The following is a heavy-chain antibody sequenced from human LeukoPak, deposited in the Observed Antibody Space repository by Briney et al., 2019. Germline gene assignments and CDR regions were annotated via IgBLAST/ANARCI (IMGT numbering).Heavy chain of an antibody. J-gene: IGHJ6*04. D-gene: IGHD3-3*01. Sequence: HPGGSLRLSCSVSGFTFSTYVMHWVRQAPGKGLEYVSAISSNGGSTYYADSVKGRFTISRDNSKNTLYLQMSSLRAEDTAVYYCVKGSAVPDAYYYYGMDVWGKGTTVTVSS. CDR3: VKGSAVPDAYYYYGMDV. CDR2: ISSNGGST. V-gene: IGHV3-64D*06. CDR1: GFTFSTYV.